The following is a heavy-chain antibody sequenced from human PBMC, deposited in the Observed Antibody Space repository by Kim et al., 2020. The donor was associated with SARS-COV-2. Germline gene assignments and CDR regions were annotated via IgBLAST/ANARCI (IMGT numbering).Heavy chain of an antibody. D-gene: IGHD2-21*01. CDR1: GFTVSSNY. CDR3: ASCIRTDAFDI. J-gene: IGHJ3*02. Sequence: GGSLRLSCAASGFTVSSNYMSWVRQAPGKGLEWVSVIYSGGSTYYADSVKGRFTISRDNSKNTLYLQMNSLRAEDTAVYYCASCIRTDAFDIWGQGTMVTVSS. V-gene: IGHV3-66*01. CDR2: IYSGGST.